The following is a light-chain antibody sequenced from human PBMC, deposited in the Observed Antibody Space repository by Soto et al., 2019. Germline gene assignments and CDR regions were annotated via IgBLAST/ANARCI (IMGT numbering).Light chain of an antibody. CDR3: QQLYTYPLT. V-gene: IGKV1-9*01. CDR1: QAIPSY. Sequence: DIQLTQSPSFMSASVGDRVTITCRASQAIPSYVAWYQQKPGKAPNLLIYPASTLHTGVPSRFSGSGSGTEFSLTISSLQPEDFATYFCQQLYTYPLTFGGGTKVDIK. CDR2: PAS. J-gene: IGKJ4*01.